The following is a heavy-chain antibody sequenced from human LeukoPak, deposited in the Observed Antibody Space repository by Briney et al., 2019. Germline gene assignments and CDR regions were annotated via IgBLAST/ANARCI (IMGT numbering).Heavy chain of an antibody. J-gene: IGHJ4*02. Sequence: PSQTLSLTCTVSGGSISSGSYYWSWIRQPAGKGLEWIGRVYTSGSTNYHPSLKSRVTISVDTSKNQFSLKLSSVTAADTAVYYCARDEVSGSSWYETFDYWGQGTLVTVSS. CDR2: VYTSGST. CDR3: ARDEVSGSSWYETFDY. CDR1: GGSISSGSYY. D-gene: IGHD6-13*01. V-gene: IGHV4-61*02.